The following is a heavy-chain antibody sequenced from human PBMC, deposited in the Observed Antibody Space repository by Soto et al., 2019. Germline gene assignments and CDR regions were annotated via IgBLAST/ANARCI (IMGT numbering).Heavy chain of an antibody. V-gene: IGHV4-30-2*01. D-gene: IGHD4-4*01. J-gene: IGHJ4*02. Sequence: SETLSLTCGVSGGSISSGGYSWSWIRQPPGKGLEWIGHINYSGSFYHDPSLKSRVTMSLDTSKHQFSLRLSSVTAVDTAVYYCARIATTTLGGPIDYWGRGTLVTVSS. CDR2: INYSGSF. CDR3: ARIATTTLGGPIDY. CDR1: GGSISSGGYS.